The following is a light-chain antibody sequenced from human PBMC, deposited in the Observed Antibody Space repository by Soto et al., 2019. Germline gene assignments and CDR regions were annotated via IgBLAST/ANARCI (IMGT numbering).Light chain of an antibody. J-gene: IGKJ5*01. Sequence: DIHFNNSPLFVAAYVGDRVTITCRASHDISSYLTRYQQKPGKAPNVLIYGASTLQGGVPSRFSGSGSGTEFTLTIDNLQPGDFAAYYCQQLKSYPITFGHVTRLEIK. CDR2: GAS. CDR1: HDISSY. CDR3: QQLKSYPIT. V-gene: IGKV1-9*01.